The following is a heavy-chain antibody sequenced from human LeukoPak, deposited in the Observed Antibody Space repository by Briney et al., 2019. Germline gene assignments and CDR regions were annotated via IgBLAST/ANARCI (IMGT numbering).Heavy chain of an antibody. V-gene: IGHV4-34*01. CDR3: ARGSIAARLRD. CDR2: IDHGGST. Sequence: SETLSLTCAVYGGSFSGYYWSWIRQPPGKGLEWIGEIDHGGSTNYNPSLKSRVTMSVDTSKNQFSLKLSSVTAADTAVYYRARGSIAARLRDWGQGTLASVSS. J-gene: IGHJ4*02. CDR1: GGSFSGYY. D-gene: IGHD6-6*01.